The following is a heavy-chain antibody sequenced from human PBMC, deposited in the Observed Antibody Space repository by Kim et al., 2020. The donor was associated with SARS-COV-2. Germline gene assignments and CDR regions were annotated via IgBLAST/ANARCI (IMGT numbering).Heavy chain of an antibody. Sequence: GRFTISRDNSKNTLYLQMNSLRAEDTAVYYCAKFDPYYYDSSGYYRDFDYWGQGTLVTVSS. D-gene: IGHD3-22*01. J-gene: IGHJ4*02. V-gene: IGHV3-23*01. CDR3: AKFDPYYYDSSGYYRDFDY.